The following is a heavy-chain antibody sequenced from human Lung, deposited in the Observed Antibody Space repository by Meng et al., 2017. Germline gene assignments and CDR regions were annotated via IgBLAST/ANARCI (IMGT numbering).Heavy chain of an antibody. Sequence: ASVKVSCKASGYNFPDYYIHWVRRAPGQGLEWMGRINPKSGDTHYAQKFQARVTMTGDTSISTAYMELSGLRSDDMAMYYCARDEDISAAGKLFGDYWGQGTLVTVSS. CDR1: GYNFPDYY. CDR2: INPKSGDT. J-gene: IGHJ4*02. CDR3: ARDEDISAAGKLFGDY. V-gene: IGHV1-2*06. D-gene: IGHD6-25*01.